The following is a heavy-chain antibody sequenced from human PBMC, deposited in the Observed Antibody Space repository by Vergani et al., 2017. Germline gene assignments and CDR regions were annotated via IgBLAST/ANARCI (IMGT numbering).Heavy chain of an antibody. D-gene: IGHD3-10*01. V-gene: IGHV4-39*07. Sequence: QVQLQESGPGLVKPSETLSLTCTVSGGSISSSSYYWGWIRQPPGKGLEWIGSIYYSGSTNYNPSLKSRVTISVDTSKNQFSLKLSSVTAADTAVYYCARGTGIGVRYFELGGRGTLVTVSS. CDR2: IYYSGST. CDR3: ARGTGIGVRYFEL. J-gene: IGHJ2*01. CDR1: GGSISSSSYY.